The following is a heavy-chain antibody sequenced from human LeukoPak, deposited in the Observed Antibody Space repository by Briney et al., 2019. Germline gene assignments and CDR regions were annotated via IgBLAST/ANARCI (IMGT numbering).Heavy chain of an antibody. V-gene: IGHV1-69*05. J-gene: IGHJ4*02. CDR1: GSSFTISDNA. CDR3: ARGRGGSIVIVAPYFDS. D-gene: IGHD5-12*01. Sequence: SVKVSCKPSGSSFTISDNAIVWVRQAPGQGLEWMGGIIPVFGRPDYAPKFQGRITITTDESTNTAYMQLSSLTSEDTAVYYCARGRGGSIVIVAPYFDSWGQGTLVSVSS. CDR2: IIPVFGRP.